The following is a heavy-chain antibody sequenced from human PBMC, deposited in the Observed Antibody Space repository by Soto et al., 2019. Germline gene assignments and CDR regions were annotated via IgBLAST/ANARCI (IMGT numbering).Heavy chain of an antibody. J-gene: IGHJ5*02. CDR1: GFTFSSYS. CDR2: ISSSSSYI. CDR3: ARRLGYDSSGYFNWFDP. V-gene: IGHV3-21*04. D-gene: IGHD3-22*01. Sequence: PGGSLRLSCAASGFTFSSYSMNWVRQAPGKGLEWVSSISSSSSYIYYADSVKGRFTISRDNAKNSLYLQMNSLRADDTAVYYCARRLGYDSSGYFNWFDPWGQGTLVTVSS.